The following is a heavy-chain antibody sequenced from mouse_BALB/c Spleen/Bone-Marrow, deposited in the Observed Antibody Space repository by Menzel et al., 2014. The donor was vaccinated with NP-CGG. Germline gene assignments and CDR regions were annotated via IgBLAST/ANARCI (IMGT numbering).Heavy chain of an antibody. D-gene: IGHD3-1*01. V-gene: IGHV5-12-2*01. CDR2: ISNGGGST. CDR1: GFTFXSYT. CDR3: TRHVGNPYAMDY. Sequence: EVKLMESGGGLVQPGGSLKLSCAASGFTFXSYTMSWVRQTPEKRLEWVAYISNGGGSTYYPDTIKGRFTISRDNAKNTLYLQMSSLKSEDTAMYYCTRHVGNPYAMDYWGQGTSVTVSS. J-gene: IGHJ4*01.